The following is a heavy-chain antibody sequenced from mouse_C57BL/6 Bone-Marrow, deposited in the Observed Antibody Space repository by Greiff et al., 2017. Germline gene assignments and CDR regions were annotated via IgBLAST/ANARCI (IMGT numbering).Heavy chain of an antibody. CDR1: GYTFTSYW. D-gene: IGHD2-4*01. CDR3: ARTLLYYDYDGYDFDY. Sequence: QVQLQQPGAELVRPGSSVKLSCKASGYTFTSYWMHWVKQRPIQGLEWIGNIDPSDSETHYNQKFKDKATLTVDKSSSTAYMQLSSLTSEDSAVYYCARTLLYYDYDGYDFDYWGQGTTLTVSS. V-gene: IGHV1-52*01. CDR2: IDPSDSET. J-gene: IGHJ2*01.